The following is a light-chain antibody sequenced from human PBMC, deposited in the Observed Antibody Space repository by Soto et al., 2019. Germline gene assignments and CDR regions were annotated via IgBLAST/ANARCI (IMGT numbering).Light chain of an antibody. CDR3: QQYYNWPPYT. V-gene: IGKV3-15*01. Sequence: EMAMTQSPATLSVSPGEIATLSFSASQSVSSNLAWYQQKPGQTPRLLIYGASTRATGVPPRFSGSRSGTEFTLTISSLQSEDFAVYYCQQYYNWPPYTFGQGTKVDIK. CDR1: QSVSSN. J-gene: IGKJ2*01. CDR2: GAS.